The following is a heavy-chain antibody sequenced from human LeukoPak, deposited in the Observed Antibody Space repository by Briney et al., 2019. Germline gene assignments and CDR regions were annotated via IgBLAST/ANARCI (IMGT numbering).Heavy chain of an antibody. J-gene: IGHJ6*03. Sequence: SETLSLTCTVSGVSISSYYWNWIRQPPGKGLEWIGYIYYSGSTNYNPSLKSRVTVSVDTSKNQFSLKLSAVTAADTAVYYCARVWYYGSGTNSDLYYYYYMDVWGRGTTVTVSS. CDR2: IYYSGST. D-gene: IGHD3-10*01. CDR3: ARVWYYGSGTNSDLYYYYYMDV. V-gene: IGHV4-59*12. CDR1: GVSISSYY.